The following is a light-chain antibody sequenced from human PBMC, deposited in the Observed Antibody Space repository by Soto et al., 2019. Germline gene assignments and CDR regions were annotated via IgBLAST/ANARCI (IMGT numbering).Light chain of an antibody. CDR1: QSISSY. V-gene: IGKV1-39*01. Sequence: DIQMTQSPSALSASVGDRVTITCRASQSISSYLNWYQQKPGKAPKLLIYAASSLQSGVPSRFSGSGSGTDITLTISSLQPEDFATYFCQHTYITPNTFGQGTRLEIK. CDR2: AAS. CDR3: QHTYITPNT. J-gene: IGKJ5*01.